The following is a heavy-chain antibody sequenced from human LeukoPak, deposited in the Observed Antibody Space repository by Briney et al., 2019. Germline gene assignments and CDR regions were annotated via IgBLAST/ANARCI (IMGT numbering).Heavy chain of an antibody. J-gene: IGHJ4*02. CDR3: AKKEGYSYAYMAY. D-gene: IGHD5-18*01. V-gene: IGHV3-30*18. CDR1: GFTFSNYG. Sequence: GESLRLSCAASGFTFSNYGMHWVRQAPGKGLEWVAVISYDGSNKYYADSVKGRFTISRDNSKNTLYLQMNSLRAEDTAVYYCAKKEGYSYAYMAYWGQGILVTVSS. CDR2: ISYDGSNK.